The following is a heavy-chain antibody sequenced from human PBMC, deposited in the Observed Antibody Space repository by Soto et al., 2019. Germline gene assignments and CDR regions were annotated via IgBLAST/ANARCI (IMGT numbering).Heavy chain of an antibody. CDR1: GFTFSNYA. D-gene: IGHD6-19*01. CDR2: ISGSGGST. V-gene: IGHV3-23*01. CDR3: AKDQGSGWYDGVDV. Sequence: GGSLRLSCAASGFTFSNYAMSWVRQAPGKGLEWVSVISGSGGSTFYADSVKGRFTISRDNSKNTLYLQMNSLRAEDTAVYYCAKDQGSGWYDGVDVWGQGTTVTVPS. J-gene: IGHJ6*02.